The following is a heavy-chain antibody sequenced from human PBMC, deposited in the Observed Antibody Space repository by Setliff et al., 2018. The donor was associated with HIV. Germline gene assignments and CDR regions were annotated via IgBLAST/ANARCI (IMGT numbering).Heavy chain of an antibody. J-gene: IGHJ3*02. CDR1: GGSVSNSAYY. D-gene: IGHD6-19*01. V-gene: IGHV4-39*07. CDR2: IYYSGVT. Sequence: SETLSLTCTVSGGSVSNSAYYWGWIRQPTGKGLEWIGTIYYSGVTDYNPSLKSRLIMSLDMSRNQVSLKMTSVTAADTAVYYCARREGVRYTSGYYGGAFDIWGQGTMVTVSS. CDR3: ARREGVRYTSGYYGGAFDI.